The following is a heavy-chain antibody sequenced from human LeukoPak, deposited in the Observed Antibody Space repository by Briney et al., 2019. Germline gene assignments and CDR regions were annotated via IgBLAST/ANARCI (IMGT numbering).Heavy chain of an antibody. CDR3: ARDRRYGVQRNWFDP. CDR1: GYTFTGYY. V-gene: IGHV1-2*02. D-gene: IGHD4-17*01. Sequence: GASVKVSCKASGYTFTGYYIHWVRQAPGQWLEWMGWINPNSGGTNYAQKFQGRVTMTRDTSISTAYMELSRLRSDDTAVYYCARDRRYGVQRNWFDPCGQGTLVTVSS. CDR2: INPNSGGT. J-gene: IGHJ5*02.